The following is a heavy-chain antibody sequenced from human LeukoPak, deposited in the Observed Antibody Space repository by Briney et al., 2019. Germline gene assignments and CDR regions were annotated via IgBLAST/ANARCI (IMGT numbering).Heavy chain of an antibody. D-gene: IGHD4-17*01. Sequence: GSLRLSCAASGFTFSSYAMSWVRQAPGKGLEWVSAISDIAGSTYYADSVKGRFTISRDNSKNTLYLQMNSLRAEDTAVYYCARWNGDIRGFDNWGQGTLVTVSS. CDR3: ARWNGDIRGFDN. CDR1: GFTFSSYA. V-gene: IGHV3-23*01. J-gene: IGHJ4*02. CDR2: ISDIAGST.